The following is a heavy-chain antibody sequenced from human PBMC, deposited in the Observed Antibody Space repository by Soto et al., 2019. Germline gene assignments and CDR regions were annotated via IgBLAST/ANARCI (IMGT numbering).Heavy chain of an antibody. CDR2: ISAYNGNT. CDR1: GYTFTSYG. V-gene: IGHV1-18*01. CDR3: ARSTSRSRYGMDV. Sequence: QVQLVQSGGEVKKPGASVKVSCKASGYTFTSYGISWVRQAPGQGLEWMGWISAYNGNTNYAQKFQGRVTMTTDTSTSTAYMEQRGLRSDETAVYFCARSTSRSRYGMDVWGQGTTVTVSS. J-gene: IGHJ6*02.